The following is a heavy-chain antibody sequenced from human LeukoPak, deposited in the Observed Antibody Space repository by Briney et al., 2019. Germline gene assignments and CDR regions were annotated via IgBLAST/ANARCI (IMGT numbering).Heavy chain of an antibody. CDR2: ITSSSSYI. CDR1: GFTFSSYS. V-gene: IGHV3-21*01. D-gene: IGHD2-2*01. CDR3: ARGSPYCSSTSCYLDS. J-gene: IGHJ4*02. Sequence: PGGSLRLSCAASGFTFSSYSMNWVRQAPGKGLEWVSHITSSSSYIYYADSVKGRFTISRDNAKNSLHLQMNSLRAEDTALYYCARGSPYCSSTSCYLDSWGQGTLVTVSS.